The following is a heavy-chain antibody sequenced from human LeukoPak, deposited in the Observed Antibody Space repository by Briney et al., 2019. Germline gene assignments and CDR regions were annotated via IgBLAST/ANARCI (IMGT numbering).Heavy chain of an antibody. CDR2: INSNRGET. D-gene: IGHD6-13*01. J-gene: IGHJ4*02. CDR1: GYSFIYHY. Sequence: ASVKVSCKASGYSFIYHYIHWVRQAPGQGLEWMGWINSNRGETKNAQKFQGRVTMTRDTSISTAYMEMNSLTSDDTAVYYCARGYGSSRYDYWGQGALVTVTS. CDR3: ARGYGSSRYDY. V-gene: IGHV1-2*02.